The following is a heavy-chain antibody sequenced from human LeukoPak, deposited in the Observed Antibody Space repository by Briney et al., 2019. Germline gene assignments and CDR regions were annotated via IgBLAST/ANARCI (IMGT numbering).Heavy chain of an antibody. V-gene: IGHV3-11*04. CDR3: ARRTRSQDFDY. D-gene: IGHD2-15*01. J-gene: IGHJ4*02. CDR2: ITNIDSTK. Sequence: GGSLRLSCAASGFIFSDYYMTWLRQAPGKGLEWVSYITNIDSTKKYADSVKGRFTISRDNAKNSLFLQMNSLRAEDTAVYYCARRTRSQDFDYWGQGTLVTVSS. CDR1: GFIFSDYY.